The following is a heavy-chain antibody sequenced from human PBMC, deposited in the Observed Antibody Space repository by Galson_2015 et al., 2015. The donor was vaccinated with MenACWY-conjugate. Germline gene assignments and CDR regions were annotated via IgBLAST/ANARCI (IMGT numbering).Heavy chain of an antibody. Sequence: SLRLSCAASGFTFSFYAMNWVRQAPGKGLEWVSTISGGGGTTYYADSVKGRFTISRDNSKNTLDLQMHSLRAEDTALYYCTKQIDSTGYSDYWGQGTLVTVSS. CDR2: ISGGGGTT. CDR3: TKQIDSTGYSDY. V-gene: IGHV3-23*01. D-gene: IGHD3-22*01. CDR1: GFTFSFYA. J-gene: IGHJ4*02.